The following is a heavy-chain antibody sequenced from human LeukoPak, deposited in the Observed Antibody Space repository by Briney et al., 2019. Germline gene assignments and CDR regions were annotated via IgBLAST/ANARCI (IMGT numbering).Heavy chain of an antibody. CDR3: AKVDSSSWYYFDY. D-gene: IGHD6-13*01. CDR2: INGSGGST. V-gene: IGHV3-23*01. J-gene: IGHJ4*02. Sequence: GGSLRLSCAASGFTFSSYAMSWVRQAPGKGLEWVSAINGSGGSTYYADSVKGRFTISRDNSKNTLYLQMNSLRAEDTAVYYCAKVDSSSWYYFDYWGQGTLVTVSS. CDR1: GFTFSSYA.